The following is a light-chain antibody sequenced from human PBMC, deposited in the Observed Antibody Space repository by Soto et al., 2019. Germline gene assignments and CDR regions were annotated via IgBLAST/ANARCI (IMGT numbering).Light chain of an antibody. CDR3: NSYTSSSALR. CDR2: EVS. Sequence: QSVLTQPASVSGSPGQSITISCTGTSSDVGGYNYVSWYQQHPGKAPKLMIYEVSNRPSGVSDRFSGSKSGNTASLTISGLQAEDEADYYCNSYTSSSALRFGGGTQLTVL. V-gene: IGLV2-14*01. CDR1: SSDVGGYNY. J-gene: IGLJ7*01.